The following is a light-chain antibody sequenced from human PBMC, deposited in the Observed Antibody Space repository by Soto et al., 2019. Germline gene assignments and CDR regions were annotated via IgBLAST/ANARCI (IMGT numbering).Light chain of an antibody. Sequence: AIRMTQSPSSFSASTGDRVTITCRASQGISSYLALYQQKPVIAPKLLIYAASTLQSGVPARFSGSGSGTDFTLTISCLQSEDFATYYCHQYYSWPWTFGQGTKVDI. CDR1: QGISSY. CDR2: AAS. V-gene: IGKV1-8*01. CDR3: HQYYSWPWT. J-gene: IGKJ1*01.